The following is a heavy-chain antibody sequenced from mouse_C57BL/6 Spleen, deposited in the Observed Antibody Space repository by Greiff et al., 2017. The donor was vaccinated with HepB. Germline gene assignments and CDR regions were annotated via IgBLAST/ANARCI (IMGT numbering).Heavy chain of an antibody. CDR2: IDPSDSYT. J-gene: IGHJ1*03. CDR1: GYTFTSYW. Sequence: QVQLQQPGAELVMPGASVKLSCKASGYTFTSYWMHWVKQRPGQGLEWIGEIDPSDSYTNYNQKFKGKSTLTVDKSSSTAYMQLSSPTSEDSAVYYCARPPDYYGSSYWYFDVWGTGTTVTVSS. V-gene: IGHV1-69*01. CDR3: ARPPDYYGSSYWYFDV. D-gene: IGHD1-1*01.